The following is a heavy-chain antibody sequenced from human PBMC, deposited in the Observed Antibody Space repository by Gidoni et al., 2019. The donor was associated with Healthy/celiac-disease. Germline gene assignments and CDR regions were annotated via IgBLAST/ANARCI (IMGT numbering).Heavy chain of an antibody. V-gene: IGHV3-23*01. Sequence: EVQLLESGGGLVQPGGSLRLSCAASGFTFSSYAMSWVRQAPGKGLEWVSAISGSGGSTYYADSVKGRFTISRDNSKNTLYLQMNSLRAEDTAVYYCAKAEEVYSSGWSSYRGAFDIWGQGTMVTVSS. CDR2: ISGSGGST. D-gene: IGHD6-19*01. J-gene: IGHJ3*02. CDR3: AKAEEVYSSGWSSYRGAFDI. CDR1: GFTFSSYA.